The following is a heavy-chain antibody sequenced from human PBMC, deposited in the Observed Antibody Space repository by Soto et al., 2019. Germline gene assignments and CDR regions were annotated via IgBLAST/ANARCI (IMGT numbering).Heavy chain of an antibody. Sequence: EVQLVESGGGLVQPGGSLRLSCAASGFIFSNFWMSWVRQAPGKGLEWVANIKEDGSEKYHVDAVKGRFTISRDNVKTLMYLQMDSLRAEDTAVYKCVIGGIHGFDYCGQGTLVTVSS. J-gene: IGHJ4*02. CDR2: IKEDGSEK. CDR3: VIGGIHGFDY. V-gene: IGHV3-7*05. CDR1: GFIFSNFW. D-gene: IGHD1-26*01.